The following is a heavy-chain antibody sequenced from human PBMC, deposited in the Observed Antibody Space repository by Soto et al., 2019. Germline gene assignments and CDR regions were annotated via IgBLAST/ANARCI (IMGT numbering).Heavy chain of an antibody. CDR1: GFTFSSYG. J-gene: IGHJ6*02. D-gene: IGHD3-16*01. Sequence: QVQLVESGGGVVQPGRSLRLSCAASGFTFSSYGMHWVRQAPGKGLEWVAVISYDGSNKYYADSVKGRFTISRDNSKNTLYLQMNSLRAEDTAVYYCAKGLIGKGMDVWGQGTTVTVSS. CDR2: ISYDGSNK. CDR3: AKGLIGKGMDV. V-gene: IGHV3-30*18.